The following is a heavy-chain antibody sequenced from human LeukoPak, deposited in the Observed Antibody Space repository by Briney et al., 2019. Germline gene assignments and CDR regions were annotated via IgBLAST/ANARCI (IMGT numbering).Heavy chain of an antibody. Sequence: PGGSLRLSCAASGFTLITYWMTWVRQAPGKGLEWVANIKQDGSEKYYVDSVKGRFTISRDNAKNSLYLQMNSLRAEDTAVYYCARDSPERGYSYGPLDNYFDYWGQGTLVTVSS. CDR2: IKQDGSEK. V-gene: IGHV3-7*01. CDR3: ARDSPERGYSYGPLDNYFDY. CDR1: GFTLITYW. J-gene: IGHJ4*02. D-gene: IGHD5-18*01.